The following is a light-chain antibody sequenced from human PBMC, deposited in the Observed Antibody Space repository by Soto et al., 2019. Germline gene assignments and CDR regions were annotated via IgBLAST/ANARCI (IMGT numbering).Light chain of an antibody. V-gene: IGKV1-8*01. Sequence: RITQSPSSFSASTGDRVTITCRAGQGISSYLAWYQQKPGKAPKLLIYAASTLQSGVPSRFSGSGSGTDFTPTISCLQSEDFATYYCQQYYSYPVTFGQGTRLEIK. J-gene: IGKJ5*01. CDR1: QGISSY. CDR3: QQYYSYPVT. CDR2: AAS.